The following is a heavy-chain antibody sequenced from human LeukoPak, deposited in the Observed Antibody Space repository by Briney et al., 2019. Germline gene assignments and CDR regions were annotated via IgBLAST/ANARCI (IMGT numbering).Heavy chain of an antibody. CDR3: ARAGSFVVVPAATAYYYYMDV. D-gene: IGHD2-2*01. Sequence: ASVKVSCKASGYTFTSYGISWVRQAPGQGLEWMGWISAYNGNTNYAQKLQGRVTMTTDTSTSTAYMELRSLRSDDTAVYYCARAGSFVVVPAATAYYYYMDVWGKGTTVTISS. J-gene: IGHJ6*03. CDR2: ISAYNGNT. V-gene: IGHV1-18*01. CDR1: GYTFTSYG.